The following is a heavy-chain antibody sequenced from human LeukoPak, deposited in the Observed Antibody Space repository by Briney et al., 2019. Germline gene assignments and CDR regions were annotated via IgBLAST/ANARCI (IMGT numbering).Heavy chain of an antibody. J-gene: IGHJ4*02. Sequence: GGSLRLSCAASGFTFSNAWMNWVRQAPGKGLEWVGHIKSKTDGGTTDYAAPVKGRFTISRDDLKNTLYLQMNSLKTEDTAVYYCTTLGSGYSSFWGQGTLVTVSS. CDR3: TTLGSGYSSF. CDR2: IKSKTDGGTT. CDR1: GFTFSNAW. V-gene: IGHV3-15*01. D-gene: IGHD5-12*01.